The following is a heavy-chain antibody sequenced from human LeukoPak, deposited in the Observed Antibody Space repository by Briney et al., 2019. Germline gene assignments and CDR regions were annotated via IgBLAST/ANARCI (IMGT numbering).Heavy chain of an antibody. V-gene: IGHV1-69*02. D-gene: IGHD4-17*01. CDR3: ARTDYGGYWFDP. CDR2: IIPILGIA. CDR1: GGTFSCYT. Sequence: GSSVKVSCKASGGTFSCYTISWVRQAPGQGLEWMGRIIPILGIANYAQKFQGRVTITADKSTSTAYMELSSLRSEDTAVYYCARTDYGGYWFDPWGQGTLVTVSS. J-gene: IGHJ5*02.